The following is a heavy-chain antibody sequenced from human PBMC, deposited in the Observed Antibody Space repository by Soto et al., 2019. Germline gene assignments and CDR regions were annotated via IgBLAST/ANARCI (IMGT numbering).Heavy chain of an antibody. CDR1: AGSISSSSYY. Sequence: SETLSLTCTVSAGSISSSSYYWGWIRQPPGKGLEWIGSIYYSGSTYYNPSLKSRVTISVDTSKNQFSLKLSSVTAADTAVYYCASHGGETAAGTFGYWGQGTLVTVSS. J-gene: IGHJ4*02. CDR3: ASHGGETAAGTFGY. CDR2: IYYSGST. V-gene: IGHV4-39*01. D-gene: IGHD6-13*01.